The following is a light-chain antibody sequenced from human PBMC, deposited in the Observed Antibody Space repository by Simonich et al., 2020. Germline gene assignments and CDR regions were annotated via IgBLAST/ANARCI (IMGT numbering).Light chain of an antibody. Sequence: EILLTPSPDFHSVTPKEKVTITCRASQSICGSLTWYQQKPDQSTKLLIKFASQSISGVPSRFSGSGSGTDFTLTINSLEAEDAATYYCQQSSSLPITFGQGTRLEIK. V-gene: IGKV6-21*02. CDR3: QQSSSLPIT. CDR2: FAS. CDR1: QSICGS. J-gene: IGKJ5*01.